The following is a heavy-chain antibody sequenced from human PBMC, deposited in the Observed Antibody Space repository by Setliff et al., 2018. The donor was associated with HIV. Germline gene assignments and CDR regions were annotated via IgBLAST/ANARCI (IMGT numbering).Heavy chain of an antibody. CDR1: GYTFTNYY. J-gene: IGHJ6*03. CDR3: ARDAFDETAYYSSYMDV. Sequence: ASVKVSCKASGYTFTNYYIHWVRQAPGQGLEWMGIINPSGGSTTYAQKFQGRVTMNRDTSTSTVYMELSSLRSEDTAVYYCARDAFDETAYYSSYMDVWGKGTTFTVPS. V-gene: IGHV1-46*01. CDR2: INPSGGST.